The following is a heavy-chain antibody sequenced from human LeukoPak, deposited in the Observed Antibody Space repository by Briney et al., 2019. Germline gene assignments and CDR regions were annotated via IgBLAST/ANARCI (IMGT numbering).Heavy chain of an antibody. CDR2: IYYSGNT. CDR1: GGSISSSSYY. D-gene: IGHD3-22*01. Sequence: SETLSLTCTVSGGSISSSSYYWAWIRQPPGEGLEWIGSIYYSGNTYYKSSLKSRVTIAVDTSKNQFSLKLNSVTAADTAVYYCARESYCDSSGYSHDAFDIWGQGTMVTVSS. J-gene: IGHJ3*02. CDR3: ARESYCDSSGYSHDAFDI. V-gene: IGHV4-39*07.